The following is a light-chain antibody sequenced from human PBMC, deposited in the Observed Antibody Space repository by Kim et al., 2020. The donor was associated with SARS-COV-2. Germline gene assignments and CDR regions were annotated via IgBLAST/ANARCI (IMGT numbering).Light chain of an antibody. Sequence: SVGEGITTTCRGSQWISSWLAWYQQKPGKAPKLLIYASSSLQSGVPSRFSGSGSGTDFTLTISSLQPEDFATYYCQQANSFTWTFGQETKVDIK. V-gene: IGKV1-12*01. CDR3: QQANSFTWT. CDR1: QWISSW. CDR2: ASS. J-gene: IGKJ1*01.